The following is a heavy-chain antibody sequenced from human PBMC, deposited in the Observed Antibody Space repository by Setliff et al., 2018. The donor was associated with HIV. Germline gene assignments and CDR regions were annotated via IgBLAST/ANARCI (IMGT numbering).Heavy chain of an antibody. Sequence: ASVKVSCKASGGTLRSYGMTWVRQAPGQGLEWMGWINTYTGNPTYAQDFTGRFVFSLDTSVNTAYLQVSSLETEDTAVYYCARDLPLPGIAVAASMGRDYYYSMDVWGQGTTVTVSS. CDR3: ARDLPLPGIAVAASMGRDYYYSMDV. J-gene: IGHJ6*02. V-gene: IGHV7-4-1*02. CDR1: GGTLRSYG. CDR2: INTYTGNP. D-gene: IGHD6-19*01.